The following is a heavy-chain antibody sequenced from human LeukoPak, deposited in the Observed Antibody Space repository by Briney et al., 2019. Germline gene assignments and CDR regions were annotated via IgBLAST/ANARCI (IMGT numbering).Heavy chain of an antibody. D-gene: IGHD3-9*01. CDR2: IKGDGSHT. Sequence: GGSLRLSCAASGFTFSNYWMHWVRQAPGKGLVWVSRIKGDGSHTIYADSVKGRFTISRDNAKDTLYLQMKSLRAEDTAVYYCVRDWDHFDFDSWGQGTLVTVSS. CDR3: VRDWDHFDFDS. CDR1: GFTFSNYW. V-gene: IGHV3-74*01. J-gene: IGHJ5*01.